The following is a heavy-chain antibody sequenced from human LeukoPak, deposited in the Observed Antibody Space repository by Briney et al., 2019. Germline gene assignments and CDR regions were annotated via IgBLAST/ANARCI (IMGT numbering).Heavy chain of an antibody. J-gene: IGHJ4*02. CDR2: SRNKAKSYTT. Sequence: PGGSLRLSCAASGFSFSNYEMNWVRQAPGKGLEWVARSRNKAKSYTTEYAASVKGRFTISRDDSKNSLYLQMNSLKTEDTAVYYCTRSVADWGQGTLVTVSS. CDR1: GFSFSNYE. V-gene: IGHV3-72*01. D-gene: IGHD4-23*01. CDR3: TRSVAD.